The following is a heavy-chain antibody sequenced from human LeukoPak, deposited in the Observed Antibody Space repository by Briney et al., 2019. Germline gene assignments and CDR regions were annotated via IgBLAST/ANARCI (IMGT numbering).Heavy chain of an antibody. CDR2: IYSGGST. CDR3: AKTPVDFWSGFYTHFDY. D-gene: IGHD3-3*01. CDR1: GFTVSSNY. Sequence: GGSLRLSCAASGFTVSSNYMSWVRQAPGKGLEWVSVIYSGGSTYYADSVKGRFTISRDNSKNTLYLQMNSLRAEDTAVYYCAKTPVDFWSGFYTHFDYWGQGTLVTVSS. J-gene: IGHJ4*02. V-gene: IGHV3-66*01.